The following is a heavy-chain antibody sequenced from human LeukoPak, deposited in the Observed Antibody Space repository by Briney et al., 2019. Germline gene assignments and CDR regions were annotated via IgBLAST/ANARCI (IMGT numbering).Heavy chain of an antibody. CDR1: GGTFSSYA. D-gene: IGHD3-3*01. Sequence: SVKVSCKASGGTFSSYAISWVRQAPGQGLEWMGGIIPIFGTANYAQKFQGRVTITADESTSTAYMGLSSLRSEDTAVYYCARVVTIFGVVIAATYFDYWGQGTLVTVSS. CDR2: IIPIFGTA. V-gene: IGHV1-69*13. CDR3: ARVVTIFGVVIAATYFDY. J-gene: IGHJ4*02.